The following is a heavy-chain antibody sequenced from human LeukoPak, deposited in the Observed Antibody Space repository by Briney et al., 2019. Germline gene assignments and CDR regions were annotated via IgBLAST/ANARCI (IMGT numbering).Heavy chain of an antibody. CDR3: ARENIVATIDYYYYYMDV. Sequence: HPGGSLRLSCAASGFTFSSYWMSWVRQAPGKGLEWVANIKQDGSEKYYVDSVKGRFTISRGNAKNSLYLQMNSLRAEDTAVYYCARENIVATIDYYYYYMDVWGKGTTVTVSS. D-gene: IGHD5-12*01. CDR2: IKQDGSEK. CDR1: GFTFSSYW. J-gene: IGHJ6*03. V-gene: IGHV3-7*01.